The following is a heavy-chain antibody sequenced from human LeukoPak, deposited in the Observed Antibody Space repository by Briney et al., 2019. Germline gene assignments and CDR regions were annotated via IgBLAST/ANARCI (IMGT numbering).Heavy chain of an antibody. V-gene: IGHV3-23*01. D-gene: IGHD3-22*01. J-gene: IGHJ5*01. CDR3: AKGLPYYYDPIDP. CDR2: INVSGGST. CDR1: GFTFSSYA. Sequence: GGSLRLSCAASGFTFSSYAMNWVGQAPGKGLDWVAAINVSGGSTYYADSVKGRFTISRDNSKNTLYLQMNSLRAEDTAVYACAKGLPYYYDPIDPWGQGTLVTVSS.